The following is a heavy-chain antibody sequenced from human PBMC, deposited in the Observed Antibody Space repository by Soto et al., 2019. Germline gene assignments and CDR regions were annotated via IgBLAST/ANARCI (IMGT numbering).Heavy chain of an antibody. V-gene: IGHV3-33*05. J-gene: IGHJ1*01. CDR2: TSYDGSDK. Sequence: QVQLVESGGGVVQPGTSLRVSCVGSGFTFRSYVIHWVRQAPGKGLEWVALTSYDGSDKYYGDSVRGRFTISRDNSRNTVDLQRDSLRREDTALYYCARWGTTGGLDVWGQGTLVSVSS. CDR1: GFTFRSYV. CDR3: ARWGTTGGLDV. D-gene: IGHD3-16*01.